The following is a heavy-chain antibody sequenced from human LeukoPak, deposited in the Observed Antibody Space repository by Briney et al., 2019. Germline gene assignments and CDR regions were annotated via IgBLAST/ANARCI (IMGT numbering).Heavy chain of an antibody. CDR2: ISLNGETT. V-gene: IGHV3-23*01. J-gene: IGHJ4*02. CDR3: AQGFSSGWYPY. Sequence: GGSLRLSCAVSGFSVSSFGMSWVRQAPGKGLEWISAISLNGETTWYADSVKGRFIISRDNSKNTLYLQLTSLRAEDTAAYYCAQGFSSGWYPYWGQGSLVSVSS. D-gene: IGHD6-19*01. CDR1: GFSVSSFG.